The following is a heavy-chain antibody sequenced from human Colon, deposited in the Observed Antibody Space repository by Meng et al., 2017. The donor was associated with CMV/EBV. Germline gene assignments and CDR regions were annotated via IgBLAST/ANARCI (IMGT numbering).Heavy chain of an antibody. D-gene: IGHD4/OR15-4a*01. CDR1: GGSISGYY. Sequence: SETLSLTCSVSGGSISGYYWSWIRQPPGKGLEWIGYIYYSGSTNYSPSLKSRVTISVDTSKNHFSLNLTSVTAADTAVYYCARVDYSGNYDYWGQETLVTVSS. CDR3: ARVDYSGNYDY. J-gene: IGHJ4*02. V-gene: IGHV4-59*01. CDR2: IYYSGST.